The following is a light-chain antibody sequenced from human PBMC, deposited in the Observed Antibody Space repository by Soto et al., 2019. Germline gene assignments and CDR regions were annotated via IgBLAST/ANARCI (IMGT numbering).Light chain of an antibody. CDR1: QGISSY. V-gene: IGKV1-8*01. CDR3: QQYYSYPFT. CDR2: AAS. J-gene: IGKJ4*01. Sequence: AIRMTQSPSSLSASTGDRVTITCRASQGISSYFAWYQQKPRKAPKLLIYAASTLQSGVPSRFSGSGSGTDFTLTISCLQSEDFATYYCQQYYSYPFTFGGGTKVDIK.